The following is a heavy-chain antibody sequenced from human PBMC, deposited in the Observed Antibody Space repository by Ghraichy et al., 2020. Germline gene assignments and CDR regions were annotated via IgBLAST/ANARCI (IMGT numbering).Heavy chain of an antibody. CDR2: ISGYNGNT. J-gene: IGHJ4*02. V-gene: IGHV1-18*01. CDR1: GYTFTTYG. D-gene: IGHD6-19*01. CDR3: ARDGPGIAVAGTLVEYFDD. Sequence: ASVTVSCKASGYTFTTYGISWVRQAPGQGLEWMGWISGYNGNTKFAQKLQGRVTMTTDTSTSTAYMELRSLRSDDTAVYYCARDGPGIAVAGTLVEYFDDWGQGTLVTVSS.